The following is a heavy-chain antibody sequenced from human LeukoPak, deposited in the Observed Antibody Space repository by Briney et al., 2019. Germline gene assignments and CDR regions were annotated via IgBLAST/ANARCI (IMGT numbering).Heavy chain of an antibody. D-gene: IGHD6-13*01. V-gene: IGHV4-59*01. Sequence: PSETLSLTCTVSGGSISSNYWSWIRQPPGKGLEWIGLLYYTGTTNYNSSLKGRATISADTSKKYFSLKLTSVTAADTAVYYFAIGYYYFMDVWGKGTTVTVSS. J-gene: IGHJ6*03. CDR2: LYYTGTT. CDR1: GGSISSNY. CDR3: AIGYYYFMDV.